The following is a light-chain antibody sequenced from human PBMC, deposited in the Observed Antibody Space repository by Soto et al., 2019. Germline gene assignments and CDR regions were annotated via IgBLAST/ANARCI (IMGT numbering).Light chain of an antibody. J-gene: IGKJ1*01. Sequence: IRVTQSPSSLSASTGRRLTISCRAGQGIRSYLAWYQQKRGKAPKIMIYAASRLQSGVPSRFSGSSSRTDFTLTSSRLQTEYFATYYWQQSYSTPPTFGQGTKVDIK. CDR2: AAS. CDR1: QGIRSY. CDR3: QQSYSTPPT. V-gene: IGKV1-8*01.